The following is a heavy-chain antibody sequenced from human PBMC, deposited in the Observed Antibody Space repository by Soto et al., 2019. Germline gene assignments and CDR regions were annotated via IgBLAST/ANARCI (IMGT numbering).Heavy chain of an antibody. V-gene: IGHV4-4*02. Sequence: SETLSLTCAVSSGSISSSNWWSWVRQPPGKGLEWIGEIYHSGSTNYNPSLKSRVTISVDKSKNQFSLKLSSVTAADTAVYYCAKGVAGNGYWFAPWTQGTLVTGSS. D-gene: IGHD6-19*01. J-gene: IGHJ5*02. CDR3: AKGVAGNGYWFAP. CDR1: SGSISSSNW. CDR2: IYHSGST.